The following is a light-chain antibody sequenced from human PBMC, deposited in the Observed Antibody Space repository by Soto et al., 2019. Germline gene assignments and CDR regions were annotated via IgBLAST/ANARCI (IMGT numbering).Light chain of an antibody. CDR3: QQSYTFPWT. V-gene: IGKV1D-12*01. CDR1: QGISTW. Sequence: DIQATQSPSSVSASVGDRVTITCRASQGISTWLTWYQQKPGKAPKLLISAASSLQSGVPSRFSGSGSGTDFPLTVSSLQPEDFATYYCQQSYTFPWTFGQGNKVEIK. J-gene: IGKJ1*01. CDR2: AAS.